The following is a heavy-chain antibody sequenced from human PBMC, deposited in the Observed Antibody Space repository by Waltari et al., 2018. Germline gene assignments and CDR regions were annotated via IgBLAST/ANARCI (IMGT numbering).Heavy chain of an antibody. Sequence: QVQLQESGPGLVKPSETLSLTCAVSGYSISSGCYWGWIRQPPGKGLEWIGSIYHSGSTYYNPSLKSRVTISVDTSKNQFSLKLSSVTAADTAVYYCARDLTKDSWSGYYRGDAFDIWGQGTMVTVSS. J-gene: IGHJ3*02. CDR1: GYSISSGCY. CDR2: IYHSGST. V-gene: IGHV4-38-2*02. CDR3: ARDLTKDSWSGYYRGDAFDI. D-gene: IGHD3-3*01.